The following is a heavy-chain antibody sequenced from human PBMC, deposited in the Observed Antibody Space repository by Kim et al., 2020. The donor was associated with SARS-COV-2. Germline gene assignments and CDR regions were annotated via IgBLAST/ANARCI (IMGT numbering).Heavy chain of an antibody. Sequence: GGSLRLSCAASGFTFSSYSMNWVRQAPGKGLEWVSSVSSSSSYIYYADSVKGRFTISRDNAKNSLYLQMNSLRAEDTAVYYCARGNGRRITIFGVVILRGMDVWGQGTTVTVSS. D-gene: IGHD3-3*01. V-gene: IGHV3-21*01. CDR1: GFTFSSYS. CDR2: VSSSSSYI. J-gene: IGHJ6*02. CDR3: ARGNGRRITIFGVVILRGMDV.